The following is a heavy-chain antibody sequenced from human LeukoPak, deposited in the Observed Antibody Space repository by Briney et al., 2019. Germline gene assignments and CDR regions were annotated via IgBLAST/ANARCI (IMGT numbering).Heavy chain of an antibody. CDR2: IYYSGST. D-gene: IGHD6-13*01. J-gene: IGHJ4*02. CDR3: HAGSAAGDY. V-gene: IGHV4-39*07. CDR1: GGSISSSSYY. Sequence: PSETLSLTCTVSGGSISSSSYYWGWIRQPPGKGLEWIGSIYYSGSTYYNPSLKSRVTISVDTSKNQFSLKLSSVTAADTAVYYCHAGSAAGDYWGQGTLVTVSS.